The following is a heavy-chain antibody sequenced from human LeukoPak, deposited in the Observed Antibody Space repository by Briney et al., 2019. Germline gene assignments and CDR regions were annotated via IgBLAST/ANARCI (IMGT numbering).Heavy chain of an antibody. CDR1: GFTFSSYS. Sequence: GGSLRLSCAASGFTFSSYSMNWVRQAPGKGLEWVSSISSSSYIYYADSVKGRFTISRDNAKNSLYLQMNSLRAEDTAVYYCARGDIVVVPPLDDWGQGTLVTVSS. J-gene: IGHJ4*02. D-gene: IGHD2-2*01. CDR3: ARGDIVVVPPLDD. CDR2: ISSSSYI. V-gene: IGHV3-21*01.